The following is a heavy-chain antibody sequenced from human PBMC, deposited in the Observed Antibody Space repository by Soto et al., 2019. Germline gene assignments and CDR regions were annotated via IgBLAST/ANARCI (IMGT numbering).Heavy chain of an antibody. CDR3: ARQSIAVARNYFDY. J-gene: IGHJ4*02. Sequence: LSLTCTVSGGSVSSGSYYWSWIRQPPGKGLEWIGYIYYSGSTNYNPSLKSRVTISVDTSKNQFSLKLSSVTAADTAVYYCARQSIAVARNYFDYWGQGTLVTVSS. V-gene: IGHV4-61*01. CDR1: GGSVSSGSYY. CDR2: IYYSGST. D-gene: IGHD6-19*01.